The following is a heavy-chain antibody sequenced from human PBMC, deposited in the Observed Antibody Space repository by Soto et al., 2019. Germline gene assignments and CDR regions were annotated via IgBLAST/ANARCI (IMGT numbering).Heavy chain of an antibody. V-gene: IGHV1-18*01. J-gene: IGHJ2*01. Sequence: QVQLVQSGAEVKKPGASVKVSCKASGYTFTSYGICWVRQAPGKGLEWMGWISGDNGNTNYAQNRQGRVTMTTDTSTSTVYMELRSLKSDDTAVYYCARPFSSTRCLDLWGRGTLVIVSS. D-gene: IGHD2-2*01. CDR2: ISGDNGNT. CDR3: ARPFSSTRCLDL. CDR1: GYTFTSYG.